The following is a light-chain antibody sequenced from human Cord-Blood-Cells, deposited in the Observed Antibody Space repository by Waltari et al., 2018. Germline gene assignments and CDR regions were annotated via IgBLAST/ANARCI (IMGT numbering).Light chain of an antibody. V-gene: IGKV3-15*01. CDR2: GAS. CDR3: QQYNNWPPEWT. Sequence: EIVMTQSPATLSVSPGESATLSCRASQSVRSNLAWYQQKPGQAPRLLIYGASTRATGIPARFSGSGSGTEFTLTISSLQSEDFAVYYCQQYNNWPPEWTFGQGTKVEIK. J-gene: IGKJ1*01. CDR1: QSVRSN.